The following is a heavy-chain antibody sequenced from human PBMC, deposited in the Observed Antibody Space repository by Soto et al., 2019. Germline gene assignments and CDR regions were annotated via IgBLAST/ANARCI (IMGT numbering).Heavy chain of an antibody. V-gene: IGHV3-13*01. D-gene: IGHD7-27*01. CDR2: IGAGSCT. CDR1: VFSVSNYE. Sequence: GGSLRLACAASVFSVSNYEMHWVRQAPREGLEWVSGIGAGSCTYYRVSVHARFTVSRDNAKKSLYLQMNRLRAGDTAVYYCATGVLGPGDYYSGMEVWGQRPTVSVSS. J-gene: IGHJ6*02. CDR3: ATGVLGPGDYYSGMEV.